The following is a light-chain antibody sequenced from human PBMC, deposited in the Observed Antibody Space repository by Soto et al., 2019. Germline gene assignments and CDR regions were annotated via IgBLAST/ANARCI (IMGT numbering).Light chain of an antibody. Sequence: QSVLTQPASVSGSPGQSITISCTGTSSDVGSYNLVSWYQQHPGKAPKLMIYEGSKRPSGISNRFSGSKSGSTASLTISGLQAEDEADYYCCSYAGTTAPVIFGGGTKVTVL. CDR1: SSDVGSYNL. J-gene: IGLJ2*01. V-gene: IGLV2-23*01. CDR2: EGS. CDR3: CSYAGTTAPVI.